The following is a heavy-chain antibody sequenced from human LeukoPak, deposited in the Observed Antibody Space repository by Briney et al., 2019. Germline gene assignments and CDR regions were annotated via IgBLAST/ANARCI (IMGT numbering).Heavy chain of an antibody. CDR2: IYTSGST. V-gene: IGHV4-61*02. Sequence: SETLSLTCTVSGGSISSGSYYWSWIRQPAGKGLEWIGRIYTSGSTNYNPSLKSRVTISVDTSKNQFSLKLSSVTAADTAVYYCVRVSYGDSYYFDYWGQGTLVTVSS. CDR3: VRVSYGDSYYFDY. CDR1: GGSISSGSYY. J-gene: IGHJ4*02. D-gene: IGHD4-17*01.